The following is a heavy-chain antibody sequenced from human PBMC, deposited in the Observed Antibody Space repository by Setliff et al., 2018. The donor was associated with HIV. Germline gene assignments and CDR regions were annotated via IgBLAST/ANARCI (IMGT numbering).Heavy chain of an antibody. V-gene: IGHV4-59*11. CDR2: IHYSGIT. CDR1: RDSINGHW. D-gene: IGHD3-9*01. Sequence: PSETLSLTCTVSRDSINGHWWSWIRQPPGKGLEWTGSIHYSGITHYNPSLKSRLTMSVDTSKNQVSLKLTSVTAADTAVYYCARYKCINFACVGFDIWRQGTVVTVSS. CDR3: ARYKCINFACVGFDI. J-gene: IGHJ3*02.